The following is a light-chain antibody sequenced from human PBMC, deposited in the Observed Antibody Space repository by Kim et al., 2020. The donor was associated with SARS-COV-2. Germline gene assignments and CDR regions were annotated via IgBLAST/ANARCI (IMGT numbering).Light chain of an antibody. CDR1: QSVSSSY. CDR3: QQYGSSPLT. CDR2: GAS. V-gene: IGKV3-20*01. Sequence: TPGERSTPSCRASQSVSSSYLAWYQQKPGQAPRLLIYGASSRATGIPDRFSGSGSGTDFTLTISRLEPEDFAVYYCQQYGSSPLTFGGGTEVDIK. J-gene: IGKJ4*01.